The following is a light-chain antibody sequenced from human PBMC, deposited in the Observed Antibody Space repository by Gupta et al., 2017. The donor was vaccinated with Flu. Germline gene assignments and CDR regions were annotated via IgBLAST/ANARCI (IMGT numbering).Light chain of an antibody. Sequence: QSVLTQPPSASGAPGQTVTISCSGSSSNIGSNTVNWYQQLPGTAPKLLINSNNRRPSGVPDQFSGSKSGASASLAISGLQSEDEADYYCAAWDDSLNGLVFGGGTKLTVL. V-gene: IGLV1-44*01. CDR1: SSNIGSNT. CDR3: AAWDDSLNGLV. CDR2: SNN. J-gene: IGLJ2*01.